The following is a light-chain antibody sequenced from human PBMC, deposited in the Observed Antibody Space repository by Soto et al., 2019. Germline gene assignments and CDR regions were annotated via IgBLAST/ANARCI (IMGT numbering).Light chain of an antibody. Sequence: EIVLTQSPATLSLSPGERATLSCRASQSVSSYLAWYQQKPGQAPRLLIYDASNRATGIPARFSGSGSGTYFPLTISSLEPEDFAVYYCQQRSNWARITFRQGTRLEI. V-gene: IGKV3-11*01. CDR3: QQRSNWARIT. CDR2: DAS. J-gene: IGKJ5*01. CDR1: QSVSSY.